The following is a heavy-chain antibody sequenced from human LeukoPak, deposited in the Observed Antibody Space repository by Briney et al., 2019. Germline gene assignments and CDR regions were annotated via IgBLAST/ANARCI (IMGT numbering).Heavy chain of an antibody. J-gene: IGHJ4*02. D-gene: IGHD3-9*01. CDR3: ARDQRYAFDY. Sequence: GGSLRLSCATSGFTFTDYPMNWVRQAPGKGLEWVSNIRTSAEGANYAYYADSVKGRVTISRDDAKNTLYLQMNSLRDDDTAVYYCARDQRYAFDYWGQGILVAVS. CDR1: GFTFTDYP. V-gene: IGHV3-48*02. CDR2: IRTSAEGANYA.